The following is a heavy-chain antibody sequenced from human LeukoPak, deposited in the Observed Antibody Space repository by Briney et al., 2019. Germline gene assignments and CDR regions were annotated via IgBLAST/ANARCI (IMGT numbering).Heavy chain of an antibody. J-gene: IGHJ4*02. CDR1: GYTFNSYD. CDR3: ARGSGYYPFDY. V-gene: IGHV1-8*01. CDR2: MNTNRGST. Sequence: ASVKVSCKASGYTFNSYDINWVRQAHGQGMEGMGWMNTNRGSTVYAEKFQGRVTMTRNTSINTAYMELSSLRSEYTAVYYCARGSGYYPFDYWGQGTLVTVSS. D-gene: IGHD3-22*01.